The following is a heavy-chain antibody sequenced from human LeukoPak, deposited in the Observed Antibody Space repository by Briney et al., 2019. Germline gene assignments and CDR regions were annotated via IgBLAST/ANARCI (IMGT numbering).Heavy chain of an antibody. Sequence: SETLSLTCTVSGGSISSSPYYWGWIRQPPGKGLGWIGSIYYTGNTYYNPSLKSRVTISVDMSKNQFSLKLSSVTAADTAVYYCARDHRITQIYSNYYYYYMDVWGKGTTVTVSS. V-gene: IGHV4-39*02. CDR3: ARDHRITQIYSNYYYYYMDV. CDR2: IYYTGNT. CDR1: GGSISSSPYY. D-gene: IGHD4-11*01. J-gene: IGHJ6*03.